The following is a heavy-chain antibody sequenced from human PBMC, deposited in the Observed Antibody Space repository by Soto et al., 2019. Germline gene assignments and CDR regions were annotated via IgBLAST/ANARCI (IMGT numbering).Heavy chain of an antibody. CDR3: ARRNGYCSGGSCLDY. CDR1: GGTFSSYA. J-gene: IGHJ4*02. CDR2: IIPIFGTA. Sequence: SVKVSCKASGGTFSSYAISWVRQAPGQGLEWMGGIIPIFGTANYAQKFQGRVTITADESTSTAYMGLSSLRSEDTAVYYCARRNGYCSGGSCLDYWGQGTLVTVSS. D-gene: IGHD2-15*01. V-gene: IGHV1-69*13.